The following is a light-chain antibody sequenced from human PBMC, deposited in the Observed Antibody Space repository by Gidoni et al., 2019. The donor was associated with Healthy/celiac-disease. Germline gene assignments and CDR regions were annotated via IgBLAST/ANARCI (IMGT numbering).Light chain of an antibody. CDR1: QSLLHSNGYNY. J-gene: IGKJ1*01. CDR2: LGS. Sequence: IVMTQSPLSLPVTPGEPASISCRSSQSLLHSNGYNYLDWYLQKPGQSPQLLIYLGSNRASGVPDRVRGSGSGKDFTLKISRVEAEDVGVYYCMQALQTTWTFGQGTKVEIK. V-gene: IGKV2-28*01. CDR3: MQALQTTWT.